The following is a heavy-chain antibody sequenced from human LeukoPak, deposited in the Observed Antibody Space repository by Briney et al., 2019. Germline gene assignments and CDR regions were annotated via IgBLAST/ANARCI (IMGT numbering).Heavy chain of an antibody. CDR1: GFTVSSNY. Sequence: GGSLRLSCAASGFTVSSNYMSWVRQVPGKGLEWVSVIYSGGSTYYADSVKGRFTISRDNSKNTLYLQMNSLRAEDTAVHYCARDRRGIAAAGTHFDYWGQGTLVTVSS. CDR3: ARDRRGIAAAGTHFDY. D-gene: IGHD6-13*01. J-gene: IGHJ4*02. V-gene: IGHV3-53*01. CDR2: IYSGGST.